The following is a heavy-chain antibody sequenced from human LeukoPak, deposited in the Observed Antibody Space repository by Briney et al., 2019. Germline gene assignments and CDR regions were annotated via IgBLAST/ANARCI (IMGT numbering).Heavy chain of an antibody. CDR2: IGGTGGNT. D-gene: IGHD3-3*01. Sequence: PGGSLRLSCAASGLTFSSYGMNWVRQAPGKGLEWVSYIGGTGGNTYYADSVKGRFTISRDNSKNTLYLQMNSLRGEDTVVYSRAKTSAFGSSPFDYWGQGTLVTVSS. CDR3: AKTSAFGSSPFDY. J-gene: IGHJ4*02. CDR1: GLTFSSYG. V-gene: IGHV3-48*03.